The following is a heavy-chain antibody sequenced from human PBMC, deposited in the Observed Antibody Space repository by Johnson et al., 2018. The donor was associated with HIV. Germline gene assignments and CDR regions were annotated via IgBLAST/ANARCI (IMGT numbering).Heavy chain of an antibody. CDR1: GFTFSDYY. Sequence: QVQLVESGGGLVKPGGSLRLSCAASGFTFSDYYMSWIRQTPGKGLEWASYIISSGTTVYNAASVQGRFSISRDNAKQSLYLQMNSLRAEDTAVYYCARDRGYWDAFDIWGQGTMVTVSS. CDR3: ARDRGYWDAFDI. CDR2: IISSGTTV. D-gene: IGHD3-22*01. J-gene: IGHJ3*02. V-gene: IGHV3-11*04.